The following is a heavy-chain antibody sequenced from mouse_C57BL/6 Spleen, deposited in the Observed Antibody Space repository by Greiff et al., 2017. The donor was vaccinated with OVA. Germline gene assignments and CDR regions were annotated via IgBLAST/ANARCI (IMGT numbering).Heavy chain of an antibody. D-gene: IGHD1-1*01. Sequence: DVKLQESGPELVKPGASVKIPCKASGYTFTDYNMDWVKQSHGKSLEWIGDINPNNGGTIYNQKFKGKATLTVDKSSSTAYMELRSLTSEDTAVYYCARSEVVDPMDYWGQGTSVTVSS. V-gene: IGHV1-18*01. CDR2: INPNNGGT. J-gene: IGHJ4*01. CDR3: ARSEVVDPMDY. CDR1: GYTFTDYN.